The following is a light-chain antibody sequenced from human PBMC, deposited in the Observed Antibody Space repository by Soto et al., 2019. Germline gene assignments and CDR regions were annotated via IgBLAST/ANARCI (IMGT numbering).Light chain of an antibody. J-gene: IGKJ4*01. CDR2: DAS. V-gene: IGKV3-11*01. CDR3: QQRRNWPPLT. Sequence: EVVLTQSPATLSLSPGERATLSCTASQSISTYLTWYQHKPGQAPRLLIYDASRRAPGIPARFSGSGSGTDFTLTISSLEPEDFADYYCQQRRNWPPLTFGGGTKVEIK. CDR1: QSISTY.